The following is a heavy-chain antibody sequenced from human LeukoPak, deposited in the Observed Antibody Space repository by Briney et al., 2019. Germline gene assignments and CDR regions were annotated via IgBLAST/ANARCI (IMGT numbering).Heavy chain of an antibody. CDR1: GGSISSSSYY. Sequence: SETLSLTCTVSGGSISSSSYYWGWIRQPPWKGLEWIGSIYYSGSTYYNPSLKSRVTISVDTSKNQFSLKLSSVTAADTAVYYCATLEMPGIAAAGTDYFDYWGQGTLVTVSS. V-gene: IGHV4-39*01. J-gene: IGHJ4*02. D-gene: IGHD6-13*01. CDR3: ATLEMPGIAAAGTDYFDY. CDR2: IYYSGST.